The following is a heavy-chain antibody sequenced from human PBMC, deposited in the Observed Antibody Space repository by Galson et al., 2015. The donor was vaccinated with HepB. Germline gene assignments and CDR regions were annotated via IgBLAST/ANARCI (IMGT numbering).Heavy chain of an antibody. CDR1: GFTVSSIY. J-gene: IGHJ4*02. V-gene: IGHV3-53*01. CDR3: ARGYSSSWYSGSGY. D-gene: IGHD6-13*01. CDR2: IYRNYDT. Sequence: SLRLSCAVSGFTVSSIYMSWVRQAPGKGLEWVSIIYRNYDTDYADSVKGRFTISRDNSKNTLYLQMNTLRAEDTAVCYCARGYSSSWYSGSGYWGQGTLVTVSS.